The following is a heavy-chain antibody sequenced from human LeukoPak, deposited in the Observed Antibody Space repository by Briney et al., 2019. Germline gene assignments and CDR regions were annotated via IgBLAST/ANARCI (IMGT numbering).Heavy chain of an antibody. J-gene: IGHJ4*02. Sequence: GGSLRLSCAASRFTFSSYAMSWVRQAPGKGLEWLSAISGSGDSAYYADSVKGRFTISRDNSKNTLYLQMNSLRAEDTAVYYCARNVPQYFFAYWGQGTLVTVSS. CDR1: RFTFSSYA. CDR2: ISGSGDSA. CDR3: ARNVPQYFFAY. V-gene: IGHV3-23*01. D-gene: IGHD3-10*02.